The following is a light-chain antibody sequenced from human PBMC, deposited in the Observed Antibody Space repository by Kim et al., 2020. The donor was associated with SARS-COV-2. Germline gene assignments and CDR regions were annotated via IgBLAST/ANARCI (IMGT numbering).Light chain of an antibody. V-gene: IGLV2-14*03. J-gene: IGLJ2*01. Sequence: GQSITISCPGTSSDVGCYNYGSRYQQHPGKAPKLVIYGVRYRPSGVSNRLSGSKSGNTASLTISGLQAEDEADYYCSSYTSSSTLVFGGGTQLTVL. CDR2: GVR. CDR3: SSYTSSSTLV. CDR1: SSDVGCYNY.